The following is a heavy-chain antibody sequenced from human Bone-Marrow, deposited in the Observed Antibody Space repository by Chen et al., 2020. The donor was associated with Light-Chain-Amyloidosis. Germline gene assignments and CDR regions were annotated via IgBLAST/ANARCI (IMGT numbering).Heavy chain of an antibody. V-gene: IGHV3-23*04. J-gene: IGHJ4*02. CDR3: AKDRCTSISCSDFDY. D-gene: IGHD2-2*01. Sequence: VQLVESGGGLVQPGGSLRLSGVAPGSTFSNYAMTWVRQAPGKGLEWVSVARGGDGPTYYADSVRGRFTIYRDNSKNTLYLQMNSLRAEDTAVYYCAKDRCTSISCSDFDYWGQGTLVTVSS. CDR1: GSTFSNYA. CDR2: ARGGDGPT.